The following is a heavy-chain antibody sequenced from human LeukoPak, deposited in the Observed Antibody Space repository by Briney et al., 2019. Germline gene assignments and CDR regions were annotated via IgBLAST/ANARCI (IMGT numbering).Heavy chain of an antibody. CDR3: ARGGVVVPAAPLGY. CDR1: GFTFSSYA. D-gene: IGHD2-2*01. CDR2: ISYDGSNK. J-gene: IGHJ4*02. Sequence: PGGSLRLSCAASGFTFSSYAMHWVRQAPGKGLEWVAVISYDGSNKYYADSVKGRFTISRDNSKNTLYLQMNSLRAEDTAVYYCARGGVVVPAAPLGYWGQGTLVTVSS. V-gene: IGHV3-30-3*01.